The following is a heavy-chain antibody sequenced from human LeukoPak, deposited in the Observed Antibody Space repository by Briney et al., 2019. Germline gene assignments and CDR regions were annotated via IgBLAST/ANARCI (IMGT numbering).Heavy chain of an antibody. Sequence: SVKVSCKASGGTFSSYAISWVRQAPGQGFEWMGRIIPIFGTANYAQKFQGRVTITTDESTSTAYMELSSLRSEDTAVYYCARDGGYSYGHSYYYYMDVWGKGTTVTVSS. CDR2: IIPIFGTA. CDR1: GGTFSSYA. V-gene: IGHV1-69*05. J-gene: IGHJ6*03. CDR3: ARDGGYSYGHSYYYYMDV. D-gene: IGHD5-18*01.